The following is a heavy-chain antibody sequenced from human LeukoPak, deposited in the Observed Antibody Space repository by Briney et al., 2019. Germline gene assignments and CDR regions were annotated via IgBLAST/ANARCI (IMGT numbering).Heavy chain of an antibody. V-gene: IGHV4-39*01. CDR3: ARHSSSGWYWVYYFDY. D-gene: IGHD6-19*01. CDR2: IYYSGST. Sequence: SETLSLTCTVSGGSISSSSYYWGWIRQPPGKGLEWIGSIYYSGSTYYNPSLKSRLTISVGTSKNQFSLKLSSVTAADTAVYYCARHSSSGWYWVYYFDYWGQGTLVTVSS. J-gene: IGHJ4*02. CDR1: GGSISSSSYY.